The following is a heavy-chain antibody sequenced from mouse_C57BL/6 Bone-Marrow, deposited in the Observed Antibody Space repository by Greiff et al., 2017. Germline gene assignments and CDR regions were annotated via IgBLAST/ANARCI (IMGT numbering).Heavy chain of an antibody. CDR2: INPNYGTT. Sequence: VQLQQSGPELVKPGASVKISCKASGYSFTDYNMHWVKQSNGKRLEWIGVINPNYGTTSYNQKFKGKATLTVDKSSSTAYMQRNSLTSEDSAVYFCARWYGSSYILCAYWGQGTLVTVSS. D-gene: IGHD1-1*01. J-gene: IGHJ3*01. CDR1: GYSFTDYN. CDR3: ARWYGSSYILCAY. V-gene: IGHV1-39*01.